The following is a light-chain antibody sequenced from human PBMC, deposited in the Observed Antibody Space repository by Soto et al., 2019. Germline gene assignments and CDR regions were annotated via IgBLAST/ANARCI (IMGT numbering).Light chain of an antibody. CDR3: SSYAGSNNLV. CDR2: EVS. J-gene: IGLJ2*01. V-gene: IGLV2-8*01. Sequence: QSVVTQPPSASGAPGQSVTISCTGTSSGVGGYNYVSWYQQHPGKAPKLMIYEVSKRPSGVPDRFSGSKSGNTASLTVSGLQAEDEADYYCSSYAGSNNLVFGGGTKLTVL. CDR1: SSGVGGYNY.